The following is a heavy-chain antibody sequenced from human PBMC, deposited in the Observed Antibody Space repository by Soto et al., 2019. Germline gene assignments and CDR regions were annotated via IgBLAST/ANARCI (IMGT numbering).Heavy chain of an antibody. CDR3: ASTIFPPSNWFDS. CDR2: MYYNGTT. CDR1: GGSISSSSYF. D-gene: IGHD3-9*01. Sequence: PSETLSLTCTVSGGSISSSSYFWGWIRQPPGKGLEWIGSMYYNGTTYYNPSLKSRVTISVDTSKNQFSLKLTSVTAADTAVYYCASTIFPPSNWFDSWGQGTPVTVSS. J-gene: IGHJ5*01. V-gene: IGHV4-39*01.